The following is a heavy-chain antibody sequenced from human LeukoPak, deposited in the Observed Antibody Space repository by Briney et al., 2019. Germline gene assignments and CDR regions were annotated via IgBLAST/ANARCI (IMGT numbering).Heavy chain of an antibody. V-gene: IGHV3-33*01. CDR3: ARELGGYFDY. CDR1: GFTFSSYG. J-gene: IGHJ4*02. D-gene: IGHD3-3*01. CDR2: VWYDGSNK. Sequence: PGRSLRLSCAASGFTFSSYGMHWVRQAPGKGLEWVAVVWYDGSNKYYADSVKGRFTISRDNSKNTLYLQMNSLRAEDTAVYYCARELGGYFDYWGQGTLVTVSS.